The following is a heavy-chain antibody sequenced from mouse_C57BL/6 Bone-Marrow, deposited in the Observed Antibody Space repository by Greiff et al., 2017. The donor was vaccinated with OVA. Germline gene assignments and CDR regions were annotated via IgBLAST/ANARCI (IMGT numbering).Heavy chain of an antibody. Sequence: EVQLQQSGPELVKPGASVKISCKASGYTFTDYYMNWVKQSHGKSLEWIGDINPNNGGTSYNQKFKGKATLTVDKSSSTAYMELRSLTSEDSAVYYCARVTCYGSSLWGQGTTLTVSS. CDR3: ARVTCYGSSL. D-gene: IGHD1-1*01. CDR1: GYTFTDYY. V-gene: IGHV1-26*01. CDR2: INPNNGGT. J-gene: IGHJ2*01.